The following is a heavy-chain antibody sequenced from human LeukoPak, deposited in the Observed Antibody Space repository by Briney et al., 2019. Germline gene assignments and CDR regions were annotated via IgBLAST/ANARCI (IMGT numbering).Heavy chain of an antibody. CDR1: GGSLSGYY. V-gene: IGHV4-34*01. Sequence: SETLSLPCAVYGGSLSGYYWSWLRQPPGKALEWIGEINHRGSTTYNPPLKSRVTISVDTSKNQCSLKLSSVTAADTAVYYCARVRCGSTGCYFNYDYYYMDVWGKGTPVTVSS. CDR3: ARVRCGSTGCYFNYDYYYMDV. D-gene: IGHD2-2*01. CDR2: INHRGST. J-gene: IGHJ6*03.